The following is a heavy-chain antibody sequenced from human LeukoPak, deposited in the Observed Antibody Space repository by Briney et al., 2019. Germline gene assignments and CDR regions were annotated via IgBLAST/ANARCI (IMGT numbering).Heavy chain of an antibody. V-gene: IGHV3-9*01. D-gene: IGHD2-8*01. Sequence: GGSLRLSCAASGFTFDDYAMHWVRQAPGKGLEWVSGISWNSGTIGYADSVKGRFTISRDNAKNSLYLQMNNLRAEDTAMFYCATSMAQDVDAFHIWGQGTMVTVSS. CDR2: ISWNSGTI. CDR3: ATSMAQDVDAFHI. CDR1: GFTFDDYA. J-gene: IGHJ3*02.